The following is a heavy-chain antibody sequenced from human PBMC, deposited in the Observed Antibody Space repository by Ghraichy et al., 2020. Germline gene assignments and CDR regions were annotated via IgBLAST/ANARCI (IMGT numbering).Heavy chain of an antibody. D-gene: IGHD1-14*01. J-gene: IGHJ4*02. V-gene: IGHV1-2*02. Sequence: ASVKVSCKASGYIFTDFYIHWVRQAPGQGLEWMGWINPNGGVTNSAQRFQGRVTITRDTSISTAYMELSGLRSDDTALYYCARDGMRTTPGDYWGQGTLITVSS. CDR2: INPNGGVT. CDR3: ARDGMRTTPGDY. CDR1: GYIFTDFY.